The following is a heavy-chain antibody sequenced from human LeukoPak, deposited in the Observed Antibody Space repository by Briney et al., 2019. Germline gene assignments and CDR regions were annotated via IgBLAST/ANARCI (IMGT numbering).Heavy chain of an antibody. V-gene: IGHV5-51*01. J-gene: IGHJ3*02. CDR2: IYRGDSDT. CDR3: ASAIRYCSTTSCYTQAFDI. D-gene: IGHD2-2*02. CDR1: GYSFTSYW. Sequence: GESLKISCKGSGYSFTSYWIGWVRQMPGKGLEWVGIIYRGDSDTRYSPSFHGPVTISADKSINTAYLQWSSLKASDTAMYYCASAIRYCSTTSCYTQAFDIWGQRTMVTVSS.